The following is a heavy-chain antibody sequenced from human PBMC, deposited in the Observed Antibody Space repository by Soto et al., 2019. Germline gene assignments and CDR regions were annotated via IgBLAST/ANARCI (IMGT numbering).Heavy chain of an antibody. CDR1: GGSISSGGYY. V-gene: IGHV4-31*03. D-gene: IGHD2-15*01. J-gene: IGHJ4*02. Sequence: PSETLSLTCTVSGGSISSGGYYWSWIRQHPGKGLEWIGYIYYSGSTYYNPSLKSRVTISVDTSKNQFSLKLSSVTAADTAVYYSARVVRGPAATDFDYWGQGTLVTVSS. CDR2: IYYSGST. CDR3: ARVVRGPAATDFDY.